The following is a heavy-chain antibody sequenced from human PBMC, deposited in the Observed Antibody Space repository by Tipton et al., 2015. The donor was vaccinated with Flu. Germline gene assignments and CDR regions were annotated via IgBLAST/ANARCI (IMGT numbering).Heavy chain of an antibody. CDR3: AKDNDPSNVPHY. CDR1: GFTFSTYG. CDR2: ISFDGSHT. D-gene: IGHD1-1*01. Sequence: AVSGFTFSTYGMHWVRQAPGKGLEWVAAISFDGSHTYSADSVKGRFTISRDNSKNTGYLQMNNLRGEDTAVYYCAKDNDPSNVPHYWGQGTLVTVSP. V-gene: IGHV3-30*18. J-gene: IGHJ4*02.